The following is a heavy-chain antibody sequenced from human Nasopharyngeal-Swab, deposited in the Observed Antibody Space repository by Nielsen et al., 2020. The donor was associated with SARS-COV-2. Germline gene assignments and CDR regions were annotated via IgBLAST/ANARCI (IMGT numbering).Heavy chain of an antibody. CDR3: ARGKEVVVAATRRGLDY. D-gene: IGHD2-15*01. Sequence: SETLSLTCTVSGGSISSSSYYWGWIRQPPGKGLEWIGSIYYSGSTHYNPSLKSRVTISVDTSKNQFSLKLSSVTAADTAVYYCARGKEVVVAATRRGLDYWGQGTLVTVSS. CDR2: IYYSGST. CDR1: GGSISSSSYY. V-gene: IGHV4-39*07. J-gene: IGHJ4*02.